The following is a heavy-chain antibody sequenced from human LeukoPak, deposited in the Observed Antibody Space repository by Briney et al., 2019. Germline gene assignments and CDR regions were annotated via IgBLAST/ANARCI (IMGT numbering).Heavy chain of an antibody. CDR1: GFIFSSYW. CDR3: ARDAAYDFRNPYRYFQH. V-gene: IGHV3-7*01. Sequence: GGSLRLSCEGSGFIFSSYWMSWVRQAPGKGLDWVGNIKQDGSETYYADSLKGRFTISRDNAKSALYLQMNSLRAEDTAVYYCARDAAYDFRNPYRYFQHWGQGTLVTVSS. CDR2: IKQDGSET. J-gene: IGHJ1*01. D-gene: IGHD3-3*01.